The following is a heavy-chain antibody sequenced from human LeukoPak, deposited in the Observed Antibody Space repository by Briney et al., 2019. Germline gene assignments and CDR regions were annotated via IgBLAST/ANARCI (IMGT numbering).Heavy chain of an antibody. CDR3: AREGAWIQLWSSFDY. Sequence: GGSLRLSCAASGFTFSSYAMHWVRQDPGKGLEWVAVIPYDGSNKYYADSVKGRFTISRDNSKNTLYLQMNSLRAEDTAVYYCAREGAWIQLWSSFDYWGQGTLVTVSS. V-gene: IGHV3-30-3*01. CDR2: IPYDGSNK. CDR1: GFTFSSYA. D-gene: IGHD5-18*01. J-gene: IGHJ4*02.